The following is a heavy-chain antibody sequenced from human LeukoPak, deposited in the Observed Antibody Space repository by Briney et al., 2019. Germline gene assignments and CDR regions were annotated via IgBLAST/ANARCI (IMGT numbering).Heavy chain of an antibody. CDR1: GGSISNSSYY. CDR2: IYDSGST. V-gene: IGHV4-39*07. CDR3: ARVITYGGNIRGCCFDY. Sequence: SETLSLTCTVSGGSISNSSYYWGWIRQPPGKGLEWIGSIYDSGSTYYNPSLKSRVTISVDMSKNQFSLKLSSVTAADTAVYYCARVITYGGNIRGCCFDYWGQGTLVTVSS. D-gene: IGHD4-23*01. J-gene: IGHJ4*02.